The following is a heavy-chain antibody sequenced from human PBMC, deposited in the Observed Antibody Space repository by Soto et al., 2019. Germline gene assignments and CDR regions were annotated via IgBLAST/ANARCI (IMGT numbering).Heavy chain of an antibody. CDR1: GHSLSSGGYY. V-gene: IGHV4-31*03. CDR3: ERDWVSSGCTD. J-gene: IGHJ4*02. CDR2: IYFTGST. Sequence: KPSETLSLTCTVSGHSLSSGGYYWSGIRQHPGKGLEWVGYIYFTGSTLYNPSLKSRLAMSLDTSKNQFSLRLTSVTAADTAVYFCERDWVSSGCTDWGQGTLATVSS. D-gene: IGHD6-19*01.